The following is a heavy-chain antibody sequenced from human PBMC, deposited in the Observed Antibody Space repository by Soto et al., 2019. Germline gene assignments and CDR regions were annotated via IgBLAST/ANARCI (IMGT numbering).Heavy chain of an antibody. CDR2: ISGSGDRT. V-gene: IGHV3-23*01. CDR3: ATGNTWCYYYEGMGL. D-gene: IGHD2-15*01. Sequence: PGGSLRLSCAASGFTFSRYAMNWVRQAPGKGLEWLSAISGSGDRTYYADAVKGQFTISRDNSKNTLFLQMNSLRAEDTAIYYCATGNTWCYYYEGMGLWGQGTAVTV. J-gene: IGHJ6*01. CDR1: GFTFSRYA.